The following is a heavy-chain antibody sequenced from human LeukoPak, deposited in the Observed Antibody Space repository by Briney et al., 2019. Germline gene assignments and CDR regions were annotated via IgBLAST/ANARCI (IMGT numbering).Heavy chain of an antibody. CDR1: GYTFTSYG. CDR3: AAADVGYCSSTSCYNFDY. Sequence: ASVTVSCKASGYTFTSYGISWVRQAPGQGLEWMGWISAYNGNTNYAQKLQGRVTMTTDTSTSTAYMELSSLRSEDTAVYYCAAADVGYCSSTSCYNFDYWGQGTLVTVSS. J-gene: IGHJ4*02. CDR2: ISAYNGNT. V-gene: IGHV1-18*01. D-gene: IGHD2-2*01.